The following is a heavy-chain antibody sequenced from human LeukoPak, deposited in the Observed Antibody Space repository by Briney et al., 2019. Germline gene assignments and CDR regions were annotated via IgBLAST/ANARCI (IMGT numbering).Heavy chain of an antibody. D-gene: IGHD3-10*01. V-gene: IGHV4-61*02. CDR1: GGSISSGSYY. J-gene: IGHJ5*02. CDR2: IYFSGST. Sequence: SETLSLTCTVSGGSISSGSYYWSWIRQPAGKGLEWIGRIYFSGSTNYNPSLKSRVTISVDTSKNQFSLKLNSVTAADTAVYYCARERITMVRGAMAYNWFDPWGQGTLVTVSS. CDR3: ARERITMVRGAMAYNWFDP.